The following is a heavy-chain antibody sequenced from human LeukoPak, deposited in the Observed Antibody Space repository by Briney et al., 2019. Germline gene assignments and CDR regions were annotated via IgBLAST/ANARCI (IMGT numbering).Heavy chain of an antibody. CDR1: GGSISSSSYY. V-gene: IGHV4-39*07. D-gene: IGHD5-18*01. CDR2: IDYSGST. J-gene: IGHJ4*02. CDR3: ARDFVNRNYGYFY. Sequence: PSGTLSLTCTVSGGSISSSSYYWGWIRQPPGKGLEWIGSIDYSGSTYYNPSLKSRITISVDTSKNQFSLKLSSVTAADTAVYYCARDFVNRNYGYFYWGQGTLVTVSS.